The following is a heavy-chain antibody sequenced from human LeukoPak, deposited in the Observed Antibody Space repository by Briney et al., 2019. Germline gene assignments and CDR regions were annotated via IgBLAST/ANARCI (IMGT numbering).Heavy chain of an antibody. V-gene: IGHV3-20*04. CDR3: ARSYYDFWSGYSEFDY. CDR2: INWNGGST. J-gene: IGHJ4*02. D-gene: IGHD3-3*01. CDR1: GFTFSSYS. Sequence: PGGSLRLSCAASGFTFSSYSMNWVRQAPGKGLEWVSGINWNGGSTGYADSVKGRFTISRDNAKNSLYLQMNSLRAEDTALYYCARSYYDFWSGYSEFDYWGQGTLVTVSS.